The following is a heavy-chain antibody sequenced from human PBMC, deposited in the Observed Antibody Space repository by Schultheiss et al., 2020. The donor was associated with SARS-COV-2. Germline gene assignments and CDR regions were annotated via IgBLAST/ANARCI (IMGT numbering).Heavy chain of an antibody. CDR3: ATRAGVIAVAGSPDAFDI. CDR2: IYYSGST. V-gene: IGHV4-59*01. D-gene: IGHD6-19*01. CDR1: GGSFSGYY. Sequence: SETLSLTCAVYGGSFSGYYWSWIRQPPGKGLEWIGYIYYSGSTNYNPSLKSRVTISVDTSKNQFSLKLSSVTAADTAVYYCATRAGVIAVAGSPDAFDIWGQGTLVTVSS. J-gene: IGHJ3*02.